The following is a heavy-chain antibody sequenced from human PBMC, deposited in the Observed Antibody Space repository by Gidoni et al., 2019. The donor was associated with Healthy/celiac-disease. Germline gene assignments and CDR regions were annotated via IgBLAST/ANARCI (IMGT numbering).Heavy chain of an antibody. CDR1: GGSISSYY. V-gene: IGHV4-4*07. Sequence: QVQLQESGPGLVKPSETLSLTCPVSGGSISSYYWSWIRQPAGKGLEWIGRIYTSGSTNYNPSLKSRVTMSVDTSKNQFSLKLSSVTAADTAVYYCARDRGGSGSYYNDAFDIWGQGTMVTVSS. CDR2: IYTSGST. CDR3: ARDRGGSGSYYNDAFDI. D-gene: IGHD3-10*01. J-gene: IGHJ3*02.